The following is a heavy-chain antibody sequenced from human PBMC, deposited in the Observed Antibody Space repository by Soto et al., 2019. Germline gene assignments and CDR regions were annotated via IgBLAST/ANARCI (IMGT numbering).Heavy chain of an antibody. J-gene: IGHJ4*02. V-gene: IGHV4-59*01. D-gene: IGHD2-15*01. CDR3: TKYRRTDAEGYSFDY. Sequence: QVQLQESGPGLVKPSETLSLTCTVSGGSISGSYWSWIRQTPGKVLEWVGYIHYSGSTNYNPSLKSRVTMAVDSARNQFSLQLSSVTAADTAVYFCTKYRRTDAEGYSFDYCGQGALVTVSS. CDR2: IHYSGST. CDR1: GGSISGSY.